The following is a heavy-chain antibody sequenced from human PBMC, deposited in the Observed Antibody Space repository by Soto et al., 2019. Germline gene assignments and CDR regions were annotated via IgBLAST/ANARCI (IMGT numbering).Heavy chain of an antibody. V-gene: IGHV3-23*01. CDR3: AYRTGFDY. Sequence: GVLRLSCAASGFTFSTYDMSWVRQTPWKGLEWVSTINGRGRNADYADSVKGRFTISRDNSKNMLYLQMNSLIADDTAVYYCAYRTGFDYWGQGALVTVS. CDR2: INGRGRNA. J-gene: IGHJ4*02. CDR1: GFTFSTYD.